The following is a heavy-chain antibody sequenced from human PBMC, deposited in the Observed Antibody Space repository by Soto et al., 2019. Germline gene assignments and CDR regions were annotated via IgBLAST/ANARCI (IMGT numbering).Heavy chain of an antibody. D-gene: IGHD5-12*01. Sequence: QLQLQESGPGLVKPSETLSLTCTVSGGSISSTSYYWGWIRQPPGKGLEWVGSIYYSGSIYYNPSHKSRVNISVDTSKNQFSLRLSSVTAADTAVYYFARPSDCGYDRVGYASWGQGTLLTVSS. CDR1: GGSISSTSYY. CDR3: ARPSDCGYDRVGYAS. J-gene: IGHJ5*02. CDR2: IYYSGSI. V-gene: IGHV4-39*01.